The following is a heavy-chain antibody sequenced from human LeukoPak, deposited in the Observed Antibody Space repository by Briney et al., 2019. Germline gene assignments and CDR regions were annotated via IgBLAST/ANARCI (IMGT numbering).Heavy chain of an antibody. J-gene: IGHJ6*02. Sequence: HWASVKVSCKASGYTFTSYDINRVRQATGQGLEWMGWMNPNSGNTGYAQKFQGRVTMTRNTSISTAYMELSSLRSEDTAVYYCARESYDFWSGYYSHYHGMDVWGQGTTVTVSS. CDR1: GYTFTSYD. CDR3: ARESYDFWSGYYSHYHGMDV. V-gene: IGHV1-8*01. CDR2: MNPNSGNT. D-gene: IGHD3-3*01.